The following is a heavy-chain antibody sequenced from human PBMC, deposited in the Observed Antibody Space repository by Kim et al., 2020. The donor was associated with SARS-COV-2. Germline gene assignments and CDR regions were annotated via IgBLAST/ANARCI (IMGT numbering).Heavy chain of an antibody. V-gene: IGHV4-39*07. Sequence: SETLSLTCTVSGGSISSSSYYWGWIRQPPGKGLAWIGSIYYSGSTYYNPSLKSRVTISVDTSKNQFSLKLSSVTAADTAVYYCAREAITMIVVVITPYYYYGMDVWGQGTTVTVYS. J-gene: IGHJ6*02. CDR3: AREAITMIVVVITPYYYYGMDV. D-gene: IGHD3-22*01. CDR2: IYYSGST. CDR1: GGSISSSSYY.